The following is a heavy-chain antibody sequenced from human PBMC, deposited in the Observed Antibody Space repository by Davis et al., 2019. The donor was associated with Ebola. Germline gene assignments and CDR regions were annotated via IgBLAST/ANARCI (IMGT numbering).Heavy chain of an antibody. CDR3: ARDWCSSTSCLSKYNWFDP. J-gene: IGHJ5*02. Sequence: ASVKVSCKASGYTFTSYGISWVRQAPGQGLEWMGWISAYNGNTNYAQKLQGRVTMTTDTSTSTAYMELRSLRSDDTAVYYCARDWCSSTSCLSKYNWFDPWGQGTLVTVSS. D-gene: IGHD2-2*01. CDR1: GYTFTSYG. CDR2: ISAYNGNT. V-gene: IGHV1-18*01.